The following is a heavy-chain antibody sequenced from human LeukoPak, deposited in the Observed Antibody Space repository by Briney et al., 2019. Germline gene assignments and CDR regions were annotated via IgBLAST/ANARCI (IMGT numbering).Heavy chain of an antibody. CDR3: ARDYPLDP. CDR1: GGSISSYY. CDR2: IYYSGST. J-gene: IGHJ5*02. Sequence: SGTLSLTCTVSGGSISSYYWSWIRQPPGKGLEWIGYIYYSGSTNYNPSLKSRVTISVDTSKNQFSLKLSSVTAADTAVYYCARDYPLDPWGQGTLVTVSS. V-gene: IGHV4-59*01.